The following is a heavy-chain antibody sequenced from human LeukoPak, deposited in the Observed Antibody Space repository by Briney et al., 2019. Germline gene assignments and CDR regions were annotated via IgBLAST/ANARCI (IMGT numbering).Heavy chain of an antibody. CDR2: IIPLLGVT. Sequence: SVKVSCKASGGTFSSYAFNWVRQAPGQGLEWVGRIIPLLGVTNHAQKLQGRVTVTADPATNTAYMELSSLIPDDTAVYYCARARTMITFGRVRHAFGIWGQGTLVTVSS. CDR1: GGTFSSYA. D-gene: IGHD3-16*01. CDR3: ARARTMITFGRVRHAFGI. V-gene: IGHV1-69*04. J-gene: IGHJ3*02.